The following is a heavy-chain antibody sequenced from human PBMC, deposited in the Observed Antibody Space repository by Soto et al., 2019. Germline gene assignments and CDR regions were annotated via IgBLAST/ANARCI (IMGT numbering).Heavy chain of an antibody. CDR1: GGSISSSSYY. V-gene: IGHV4-39*01. J-gene: IGHJ4*02. D-gene: IGHD3-10*01. CDR3: ARHVAGFGELWGPFDS. CDR2: IYYGGST. Sequence: SETLYLTSTFSGGSISSSSYYCCWIRHPPGKGLPWIWSIYYGGSTYYNPSLKSGVTISVDPSKTHFSLRLSSVPAEDTVVYYCARHVAGFGELWGPFDSWGQGPLVTVSS.